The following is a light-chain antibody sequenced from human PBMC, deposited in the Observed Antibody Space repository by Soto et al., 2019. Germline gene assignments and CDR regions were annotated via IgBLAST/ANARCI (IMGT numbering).Light chain of an antibody. Sequence: EIELTQSPGTLWLSAGERAGVSFGASQSVSSSYLAWYQQKPGQAPRLLIYGASSRATGIPDRFSGSGSDTDFTLPISRLEPEDFAVYYCQQYGSSSPWTFGQGTKVDIK. V-gene: IGKV3-20*01. J-gene: IGKJ1*01. CDR1: QSVSSSY. CDR2: GAS. CDR3: QQYGSSSPWT.